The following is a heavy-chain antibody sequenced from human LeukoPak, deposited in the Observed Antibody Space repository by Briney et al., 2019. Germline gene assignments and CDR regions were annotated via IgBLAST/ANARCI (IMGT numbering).Heavy chain of an antibody. CDR1: GGSISSSGYY. D-gene: IGHD2-15*01. CDR2: IYYSGSI. Sequence: SETLSLTCTVSGGSISSSGYYWGWIRRPPGKGLEFIANIYYSGSIYYNPSLKSRVTISIDTSKNQSSLKLSSVTAADTAVYYCARHFAPAAATHPYYFDYWGQGTLVTVSS. J-gene: IGHJ4*02. CDR3: ARHFAPAAATHPYYFDY. V-gene: IGHV4-39*01.